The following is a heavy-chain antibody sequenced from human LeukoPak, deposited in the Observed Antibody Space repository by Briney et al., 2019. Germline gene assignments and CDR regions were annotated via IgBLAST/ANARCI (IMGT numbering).Heavy chain of an antibody. CDR2: IIPIFGTA. J-gene: IGHJ3*02. CDR3: AKKYYYENVDAFDI. Sequence: SVKVSCKASGGTFSSYAISWVRQAPGQGLEWMGGIIPIFGTANYAQKFQGRVTITTDESTSTAYMELCSLRSEDTAMYYCAKKYYYENVDAFDIWGQGTMVTVSS. D-gene: IGHD3-22*01. CDR1: GGTFSSYA. V-gene: IGHV1-69*05.